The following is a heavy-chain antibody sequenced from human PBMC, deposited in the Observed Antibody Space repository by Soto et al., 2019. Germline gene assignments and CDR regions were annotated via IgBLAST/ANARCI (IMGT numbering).Heavy chain of an antibody. CDR3: ARGYYYDSSLRY. CDR1: GGCFSGYY. CDR2: INHSGST. D-gene: IGHD3-22*01. J-gene: IGHJ4*02. V-gene: IGHV4-34*01. Sequence: SETLSLTCAVYGGCFSGYYWSWIRQPPGKGLEWIGEINHSGSTNYNPSLKSRVTISVDTSKNQFSLKLSSVTAADTAVYYCARGYYYDSSLRYWGQGTLVTVS.